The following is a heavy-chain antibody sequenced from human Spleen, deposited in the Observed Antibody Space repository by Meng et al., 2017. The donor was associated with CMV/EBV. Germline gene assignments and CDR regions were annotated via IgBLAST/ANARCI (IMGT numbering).Heavy chain of an antibody. V-gene: IGHV1-2*02. CDR1: GYPFTTYH. Sequence: ASVKVSCKASGYPFTTYHLHWVRQAPGQGLEWMGWINPSRGGTKYAQKFQGRVTMTRDTSINTVYMELTSLRSDDTAVYFCAREILLREPPYYGLDVWGRGTTVTVFS. J-gene: IGHJ6*02. CDR3: AREILLREPPYYGLDV. CDR2: INPSRGGT. D-gene: IGHD2-15*01.